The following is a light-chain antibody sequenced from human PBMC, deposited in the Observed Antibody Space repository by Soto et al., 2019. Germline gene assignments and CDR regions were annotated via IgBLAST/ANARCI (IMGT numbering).Light chain of an antibody. CDR3: QQYGSSPYT. CDR2: GAS. Sequence: DIVLTQSPGTLSLSPGERATISCRASQSVSSSFLAWYQRKPGQAPRLLIYGASSRATGIPDRFSGSGSGTDFTLTISRLEPEDFAVYYCQQYGSSPYTFGQGTKLEIK. J-gene: IGKJ2*01. CDR1: QSVSSSF. V-gene: IGKV3-20*01.